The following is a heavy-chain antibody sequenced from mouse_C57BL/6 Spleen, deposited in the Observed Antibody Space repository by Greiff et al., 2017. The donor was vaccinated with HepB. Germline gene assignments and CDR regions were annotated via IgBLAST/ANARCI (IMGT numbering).Heavy chain of an antibody. D-gene: IGHD2-4*01. CDR2: IDPETGGT. CDR3: TRGLRHWFAY. Sequence: QVQLKQSGAELVRPGASVTLSCKASGYTFTDYEMHWVKQTPVHGLEWIGAIDPETGGTAYNQKFKGKAILTADKSSSTAYMELRSLTSEDSAVYYCTRGLRHWFAYWGQGTLVTVSA. CDR1: GYTFTDYE. V-gene: IGHV1-15*01. J-gene: IGHJ3*01.